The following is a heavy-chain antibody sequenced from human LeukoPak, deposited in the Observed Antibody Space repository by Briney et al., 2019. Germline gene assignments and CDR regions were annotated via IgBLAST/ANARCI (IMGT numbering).Heavy chain of an antibody. CDR2: ISWNSGSI. D-gene: IGHD6-19*01. Sequence: GGSLRLSCAASGFTFDDYAMHWVRQAPGKGLEWVSGISWNSGSIGYADSVKGRFTISRDNAKNSLYLQMNSLRAEDTALYYCEKDISYGWYYFDYWGQGTLVTVSS. CDR1: GFTFDDYA. CDR3: EKDISYGWYYFDY. J-gene: IGHJ4*02. V-gene: IGHV3-9*01.